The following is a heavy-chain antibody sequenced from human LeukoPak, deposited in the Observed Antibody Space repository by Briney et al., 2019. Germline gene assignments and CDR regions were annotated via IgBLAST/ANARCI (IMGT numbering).Heavy chain of an antibody. Sequence: SETLSLTCAVSGGSISSGGYSWSWIRQPPGKGLEWIGYIYHSGSTYYNPSLKSRVTISVDRSENQFSLKLSSVTAADTAVYYCARRAAGTEDNWFDPWGQGTLVTVSS. D-gene: IGHD6-13*01. CDR3: ARRAAGTEDNWFDP. V-gene: IGHV4-30-2*01. CDR2: IYHSGST. CDR1: GGSISSGGYS. J-gene: IGHJ5*02.